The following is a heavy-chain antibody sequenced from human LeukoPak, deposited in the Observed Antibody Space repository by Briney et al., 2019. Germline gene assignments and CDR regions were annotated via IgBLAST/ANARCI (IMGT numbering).Heavy chain of an antibody. Sequence: GGSLRLSCAASGFTFSSYSMNWVRQAPGKGLEWVSSISSSSSYIYYADSVKGRFTISRDNAKNSLYLQMNSLRAEDTAVYYCARMITRGTILAVAGIFDYWGRGTLVTVSS. J-gene: IGHJ4*02. CDR2: ISSSSSYI. CDR3: ARMITRGTILAVAGIFDY. CDR1: GFTFSSYS. D-gene: IGHD6-19*01. V-gene: IGHV3-21*01.